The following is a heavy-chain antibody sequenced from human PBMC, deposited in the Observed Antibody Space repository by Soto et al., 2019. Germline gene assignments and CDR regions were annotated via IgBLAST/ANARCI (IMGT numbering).Heavy chain of an antibody. CDR1: GCTVSNNY. D-gene: IGHD3-16*01. J-gene: IGHJ4*02. V-gene: IGHV3-66*01. CDR2: IYSGGST. Sequence: GGPLRVSWAASGCTVSNNYVSWVRQAPGKGLEWVSVIYSGGSTYYADSVKGRFTISRDNSKNTLYLQMNSLRAEDTAVYYCARGSSYDYIWIEVEYYFDYWGQGTLVTVSS. CDR3: ARGSSYDYIWIEVEYYFDY.